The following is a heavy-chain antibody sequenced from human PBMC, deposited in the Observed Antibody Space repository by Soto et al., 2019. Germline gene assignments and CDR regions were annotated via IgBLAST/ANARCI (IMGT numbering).Heavy chain of an antibody. CDR1: GYTFTTYT. CDR2: INAGNGET. CDR3: ARSTTSCYSLCWFDP. J-gene: IGHJ5*02. Sequence: ASVKVSCKASGYTFTTYTIQWVRQAPGQRLEGMGWINAGNGETKYSQNFQGRVTITRDTSASTAYMELNSLRSEDTAVYYCARSTTSCYSLCWFDPWGQGTLVTVSS. D-gene: IGHD2-2*02. V-gene: IGHV1-3*01.